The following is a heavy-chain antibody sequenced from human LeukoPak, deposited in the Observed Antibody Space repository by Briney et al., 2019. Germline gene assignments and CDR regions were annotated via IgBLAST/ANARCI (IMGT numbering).Heavy chain of an antibody. J-gene: IGHJ4*02. D-gene: IGHD3-3*01. CDR3: ARGESYYDFWSGLRPRGLDY. V-gene: IGHV4-34*01. Sequence: SETLSLTCAVYGGSFSGYYWSWIRQPPGKGLEWIGEINHSGSTNYNPSLKSRVTISVDTSKNQFSLELSSVTAADTAVYYCARGESYYDFWSGLRPRGLDYWGQGTLVTVSS. CDR1: GGSFSGYY. CDR2: INHSGST.